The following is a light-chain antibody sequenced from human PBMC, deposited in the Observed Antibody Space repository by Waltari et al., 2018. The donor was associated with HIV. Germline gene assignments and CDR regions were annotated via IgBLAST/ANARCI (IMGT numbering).Light chain of an antibody. V-gene: IGLV3-25*03. J-gene: IGLJ2*01. Sequence: SSGLTQPPSVSVSPGQTAKITCSGDGLSKQYVFWYQQKTVQAPVLVIDRDTEMPSNIAERVSGATAGTTVTLTISGVQAEDEADYFCHSEDNTGAAFFGGGTRLTVL. CDR3: HSEDNTGAAF. CDR1: GLSKQY. CDR2: RDT.